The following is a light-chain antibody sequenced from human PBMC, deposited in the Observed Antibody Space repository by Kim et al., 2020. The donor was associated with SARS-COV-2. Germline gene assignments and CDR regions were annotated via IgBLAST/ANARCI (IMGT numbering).Light chain of an antibody. CDR3: QQYNSYPWT. V-gene: IGKV1-5*01. Sequence: DIQMTQSPSTLSASVGDRVTITCRASQNINSFLAWYQQKPGKAHKFLIYDASSLESGVPSRFSGSGAGTEFTLTISGLQPDDFATYHCQQYNSYPWTFGQGTKV. CDR1: QNINSF. J-gene: IGKJ1*01. CDR2: DAS.